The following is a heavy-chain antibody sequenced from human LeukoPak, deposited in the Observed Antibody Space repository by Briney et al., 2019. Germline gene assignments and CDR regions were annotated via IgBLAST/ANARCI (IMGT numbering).Heavy chain of an antibody. CDR2: ISNSGSTI. V-gene: IGHV3-48*03. Sequence: PGGSLRLSCAASGFTFSSYEMNWVRQAPGKGLEGVSYISNSGSTIYHADSVKGRFTISRDNAKNSLYLQMNSLRAEDTAVYYCARDWGGGTHDYWGQGTLVTVSS. J-gene: IGHJ4*02. CDR3: ARDWGGGTHDY. D-gene: IGHD3-16*01. CDR1: GFTFSSYE.